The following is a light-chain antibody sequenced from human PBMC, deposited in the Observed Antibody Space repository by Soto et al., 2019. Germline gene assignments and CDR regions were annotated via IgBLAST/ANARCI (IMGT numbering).Light chain of an antibody. CDR1: SSDVGGYDF. CDR2: EVS. CDR3: SSYTSDWGV. Sequence: QSALTQPASVSGSPGQSITIPCTGTSSDVGGYDFVSWYQHHPGKAPKLIIYEVSTRPSGVSNRFSGSKSGNTASLTISGLQAEDEADYYCSSYTSDWGVFGTGTKVTVL. V-gene: IGLV2-14*01. J-gene: IGLJ1*01.